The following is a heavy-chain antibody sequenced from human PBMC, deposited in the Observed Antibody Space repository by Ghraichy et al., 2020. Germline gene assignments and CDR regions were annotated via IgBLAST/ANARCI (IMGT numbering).Heavy chain of an antibody. CDR3: ARGQGATPWFDP. Sequence: GGSLRLSCAASGFTFSSYWMHWVRQAPGKGLVWVSRINSDGSSTSYADSVKGRFTISRDNAKNTLYLQMNSLRAEDTAVYYCARGQGATPWFDPWGQGTLVTVSS. V-gene: IGHV3-74*01. CDR2: INSDGSST. CDR1: GFTFSSYW. J-gene: IGHJ5*02. D-gene: IGHD1-26*01.